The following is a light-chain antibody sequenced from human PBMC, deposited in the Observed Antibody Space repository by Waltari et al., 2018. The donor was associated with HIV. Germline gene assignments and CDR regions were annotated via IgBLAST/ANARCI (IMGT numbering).Light chain of an antibody. CDR1: SSDIGGHNY. CDR3: CSFAGSYTWL. J-gene: IGLJ2*01. Sequence: QSALTQPRSVSGSPGQSVTISCTGTSSDIGGHNYVSWYQQLPGTVPKLMIYDLTKRPSGVPARCSGSKSGNTASLTISGLQAEDEADYYCCSFAGSYTWLFGGGTKLTVL. V-gene: IGLV2-11*01. CDR2: DLT.